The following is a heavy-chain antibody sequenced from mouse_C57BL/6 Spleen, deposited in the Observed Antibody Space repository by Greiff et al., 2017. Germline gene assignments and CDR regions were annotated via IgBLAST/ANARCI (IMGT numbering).Heavy chain of an antibody. Sequence: QVHVKQSGAELVRPGASVTLSCKASGYTFTDYEMHWVKQTPVHGLEWIGAIDPETGGTAYNQKFKGKAILTADKSSSTAYMELRSLTSEDSAVYYCTRGGPDYWGQGTTLTVSS. CDR3: TRGGPDY. CDR1: GYTFTDYE. J-gene: IGHJ2*01. CDR2: IDPETGGT. V-gene: IGHV1-15*01.